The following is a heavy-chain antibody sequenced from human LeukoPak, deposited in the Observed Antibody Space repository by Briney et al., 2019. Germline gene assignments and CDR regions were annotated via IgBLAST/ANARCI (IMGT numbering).Heavy chain of an antibody. CDR2: IYYSGST. CDR1: GGSISSYY. V-gene: IGHV4-59*01. Sequence: SETLSLTCTVSGGSISSYYWSWIRQPPGKGLEWIGYIYYSGSTNYNPSLKSRVTISVDTSKNQFSLKLSSVTAADTAVYYCARDFEYSSTLLENYYYGMDVWGQGTTVTVSS. D-gene: IGHD6-6*01. CDR3: ARDFEYSSTLLENYYYGMDV. J-gene: IGHJ6*02.